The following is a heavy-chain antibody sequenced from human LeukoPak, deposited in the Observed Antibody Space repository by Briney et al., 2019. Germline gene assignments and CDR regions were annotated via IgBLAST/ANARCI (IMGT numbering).Heavy chain of an antibody. CDR1: GFTFSSYG. Sequence: GGSLRLSCAASGFTFSSYGMNWVRQAPGKGLEWVAVISYDGSNKYYADSVKGRFTISRDNSRNTLYLQMNSLRAEDTAVYYCARAEGIVGATTEDWGQGTLVTVSS. J-gene: IGHJ4*02. D-gene: IGHD1-26*01. V-gene: IGHV3-30*03. CDR3: ARAEGIVGATTED. CDR2: ISYDGSNK.